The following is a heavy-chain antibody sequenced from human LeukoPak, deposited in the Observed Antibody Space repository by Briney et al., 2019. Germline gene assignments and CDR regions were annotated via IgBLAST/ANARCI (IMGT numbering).Heavy chain of an antibody. Sequence: GRSLKLSCAASGFTFDDYAMHWVRQAPGKGLEWVSGISWNSGSIGYADSVKGRFTISRDNAKNSLYLQMNSLRAEDTALYYCAKDYYGSGSYLFPDYWGQGTLVTVSS. CDR1: GFTFDDYA. CDR3: AKDYYGSGSYLFPDY. CDR2: ISWNSGSI. V-gene: IGHV3-9*01. D-gene: IGHD3-10*01. J-gene: IGHJ4*02.